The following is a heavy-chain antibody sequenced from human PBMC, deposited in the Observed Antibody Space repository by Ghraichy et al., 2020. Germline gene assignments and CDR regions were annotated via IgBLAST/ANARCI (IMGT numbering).Heavy chain of an antibody. CDR2: ISDSGST. CDR1: GGSISSYY. Sequence: SETLSLTCTVSGGSISSYYWSWIRQPPGKGLEWIGYISDSGSTNSNPSLKSRVTISVDTSKNQFSLRLTSVTAADTAVYYCARVRPSYGSSWYWFDPWGHGTLVTVSS. J-gene: IGHJ5*02. V-gene: IGHV4-59*01. D-gene: IGHD6-13*01. CDR3: ARVRPSYGSSWYWFDP.